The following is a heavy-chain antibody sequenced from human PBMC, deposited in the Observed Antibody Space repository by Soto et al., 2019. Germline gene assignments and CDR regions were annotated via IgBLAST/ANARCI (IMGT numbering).Heavy chain of an antibody. V-gene: IGHV1-69*06. CDR2: IIPIFGTA. Sequence: GASVKVSCKASGGTFSSYAISWVRQAPGQGLEWMGGIIPIFGTANYAQKFQGRVTITADKSTSTAYMELSSLRSEDTAVYYCARVAAAGYYYYYYGMDVWGQGTTVTVS. J-gene: IGHJ6*02. CDR1: GGTFSSYA. CDR3: ARVAAAGYYYYYYGMDV. D-gene: IGHD6-13*01.